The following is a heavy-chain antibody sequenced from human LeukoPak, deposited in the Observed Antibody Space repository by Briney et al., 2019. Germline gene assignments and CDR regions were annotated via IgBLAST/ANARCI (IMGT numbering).Heavy chain of an antibody. J-gene: IGHJ6*02. V-gene: IGHV1-46*01. Sequence: ASVTVSCKASGYTFTSYYMHWVRQAPGQGLEWMGIINPSGGSTSYAQKFQGRVTMTRDTSTSTVYMELSSLRSEDTAVYYCARDGSGYGPWWCTPCGYYYYGMDVWGQGTTVTVSS. CDR2: INPSGGST. CDR1: GYTFTSYY. CDR3: ARDGSGYGPWWCTPCGYYYYGMDV. D-gene: IGHD2-8*02.